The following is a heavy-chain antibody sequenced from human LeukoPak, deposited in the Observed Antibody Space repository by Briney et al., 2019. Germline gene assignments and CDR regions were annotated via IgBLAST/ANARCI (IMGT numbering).Heavy chain of an antibody. D-gene: IGHD3-16*02. J-gene: IGHJ4*02. CDR1: GFTVSNNY. V-gene: IGHV3-53*01. CDR2: ISGGGNT. Sequence: PGGSLRLSCAVSGFTVSNNYMSWVRQAPGKGLEWVSVISGGGNTCDADSVKGRFTISRDNSKNTLYLQMNSLRAEDTAVYYCARSLSSRFSGPRRPYYFDSWGQGTLVTVSS. CDR3: ARSLSSRFSGPRRPYYFDS.